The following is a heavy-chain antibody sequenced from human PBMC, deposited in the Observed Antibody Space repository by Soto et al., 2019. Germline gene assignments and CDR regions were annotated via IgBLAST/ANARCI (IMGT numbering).Heavy chain of an antibody. CDR3: ARVRSHYDFWSGRRVDAFDI. CDR1: GFTFSNYW. CDR2: IKQDGSEK. V-gene: IGHV3-7*01. D-gene: IGHD3-3*01. J-gene: IGHJ3*02. Sequence: PGGSLRLSCAASGFTFSNYWMSWVRQAPGKGLEWVANIKQDGSEKYYVDSVKGRFTISRDNAKNSLYLQMNSLRAEDTAVYYCARVRSHYDFWSGRRVDAFDIWGQGTMVTVSS.